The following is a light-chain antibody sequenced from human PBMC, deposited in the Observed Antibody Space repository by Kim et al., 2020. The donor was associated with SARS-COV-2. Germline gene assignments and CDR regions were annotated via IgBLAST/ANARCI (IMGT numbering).Light chain of an antibody. Sequence: PGPSIAISSTGTSSEFGGFDLVSWYQHHPGKAPKLIIHEVKRRPSGVSNRFSGSTSGNTASLTISGLQAEAEADYHCCSYAGSSWVFGGGTQLTVL. CDR2: EVK. J-gene: IGLJ3*02. CDR1: SSEFGGFDL. V-gene: IGLV2-23*02. CDR3: CSYAGSSWV.